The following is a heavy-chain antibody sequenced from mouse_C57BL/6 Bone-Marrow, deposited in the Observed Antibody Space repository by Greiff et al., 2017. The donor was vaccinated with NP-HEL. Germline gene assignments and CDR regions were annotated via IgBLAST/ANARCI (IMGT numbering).Heavy chain of an antibody. CDR2: ISYSGST. J-gene: IGHJ3*01. CDR3: ARGDYDQFAY. CDR1: GYSITSGYD. D-gene: IGHD2-4*01. V-gene: IGHV3-1*01. Sequence: EVQLVESGPGMVKPSQSLSLTCTVTGYSITSGYDWHWIRHFPGNKLEWMGYISYSGSTNYNPSLKSRISITHDTSKHHFFLKLNSVTTEDTATYYCARGDYDQFAYWGQGTLVTVSA.